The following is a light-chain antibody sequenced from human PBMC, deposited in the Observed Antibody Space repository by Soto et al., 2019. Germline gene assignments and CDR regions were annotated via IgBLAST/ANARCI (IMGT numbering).Light chain of an antibody. J-gene: IGLJ1*01. CDR1: SSDVGGYTY. CDR3: SSYTSSSTLDV. CDR2: EVS. Sequence: QSALTQPASVSGSPGQSITISCTGTSSDVGGYTYVSWYQQHPGKAPKLMIYEVSSRPSGVSNRFSGSKSDNTASLTISGLQAEDEADYYCSSYTSSSTLDVFGTGTKVTVL. V-gene: IGLV2-14*01.